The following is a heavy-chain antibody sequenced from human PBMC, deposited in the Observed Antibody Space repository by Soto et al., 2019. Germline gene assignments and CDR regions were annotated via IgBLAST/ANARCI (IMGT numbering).Heavy chain of an antibody. V-gene: IGHV3-21*06. Sequence: EVHLVESGGGLVKPGGSLRLSCAVSGFTFSRCTMNWGRQAPGKGLEWVSSISPSSGHIYYADSVKGRFTISRDNAKNSLFLQMNSLRGEVTAVYYCSGCSGGACHKNYGMDVWGQGTTVTVSS. CDR3: SGCSGGACHKNYGMDV. CDR2: ISPSSGHI. CDR1: GFTFSRCT. J-gene: IGHJ6*02. D-gene: IGHD2-15*01.